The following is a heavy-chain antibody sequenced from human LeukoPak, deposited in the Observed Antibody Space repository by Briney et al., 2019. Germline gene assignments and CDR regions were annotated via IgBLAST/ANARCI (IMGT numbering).Heavy chain of an antibody. CDR1: GFTFGDYA. CDR2: IRRKAHGGTT. J-gene: IGHJ4*02. V-gene: IGHV3-49*04. CDR3: TRVTYYYDNSGYFHFGY. Sequence: GGSLRLSCTASGFTFGDYAMSWVRQAPGKGLEWVSFIRRKAHGGTTEYGASVKGRFSSSRDDSKSIAYLQMNSLKSEDTAVYFCTRVTYYYDNSGYFHFGYWGQGTLVTVSS. D-gene: IGHD3-22*01.